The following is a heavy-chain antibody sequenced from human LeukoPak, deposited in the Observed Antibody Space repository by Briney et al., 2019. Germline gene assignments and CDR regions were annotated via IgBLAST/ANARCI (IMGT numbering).Heavy chain of an antibody. V-gene: IGHV3-48*03. J-gene: IGHJ6*03. CDR3: ARHGCSSTSCYYYYYMDV. D-gene: IGHD2-2*01. CDR2: ISSSGSTI. CDR1: GFTFSSYE. Sequence: GGSLRLSCAASGFTFSSYEMNWVRQAPGKGLEWVSYISSSGSTIYYADSVKGRFTISRDNAKNSLYLQMNSLRAEDTALYHCARHGCSSTSCYYYYYMDVWGKGTTVTISS.